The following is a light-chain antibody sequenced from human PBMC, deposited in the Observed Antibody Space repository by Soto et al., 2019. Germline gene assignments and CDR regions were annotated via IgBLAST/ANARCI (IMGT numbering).Light chain of an antibody. CDR2: GAS. CDR3: QQYNNWPPLT. J-gene: IGKJ4*01. V-gene: IGKV3-20*01. CDR1: QSVGSSY. Sequence: EIVLTQSPGTLSLSPGERATLSCRASQSVGSSYLAWYQQKPGQAPRLLIYGASSRATGIPDRFSGSGSGTEFTLTISSLQSEDFAVYYCQQYNNWPPLTFGGGTKVDIK.